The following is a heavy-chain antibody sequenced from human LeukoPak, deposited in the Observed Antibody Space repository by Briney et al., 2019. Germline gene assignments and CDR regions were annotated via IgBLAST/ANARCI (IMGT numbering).Heavy chain of an antibody. CDR3: ARLGYSSGWSTPPNWFDP. Sequence: SETLSLTCAVYGGSFSGYYWSWIRQPPGKGLEWIGEINHSGSTNYNPSLKSRVTISVDTSKNQFSLKLSSVTAADTAVYYCARLGYSSGWSTPPNWFDPWSQGTLVTVSS. J-gene: IGHJ5*02. CDR1: GGSFSGYY. D-gene: IGHD6-19*01. V-gene: IGHV4-34*01. CDR2: INHSGST.